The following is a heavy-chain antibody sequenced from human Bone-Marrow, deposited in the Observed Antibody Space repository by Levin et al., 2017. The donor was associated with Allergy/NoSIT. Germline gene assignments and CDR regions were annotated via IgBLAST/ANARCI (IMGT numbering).Heavy chain of an antibody. CDR1: GYSFVNHW. CDR2: IYPADSDS. V-gene: IGHV5-51*01. CDR3: ARLDNGFDP. Sequence: GGSLRLSCKGYGYSFVNHWIAWVRQRPGKGLEWMGIIYPADSDSRLSPSFQGQVTLSVDKFINTAYLQWTKLKASDTAIYYCARLDNGFDPWGQGTLVTVS. J-gene: IGHJ5*02.